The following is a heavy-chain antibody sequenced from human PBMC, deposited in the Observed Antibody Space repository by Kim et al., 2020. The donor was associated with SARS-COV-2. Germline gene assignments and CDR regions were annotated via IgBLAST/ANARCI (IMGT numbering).Heavy chain of an antibody. CDR2: ISSSGSTI. J-gene: IGHJ3*02. CDR3: ARVLLKPPGSDAFDI. V-gene: IGHV3-11*01. D-gene: IGHD2-8*01. Sequence: GGSLILSCAASGFTFSDYYMSWIRQAPGKGLEWVSYISSSGSTIYYADSVKGRFTISRDNAKNSLYLQMNSLRAEDTAVYYCARVLLKPPGSDAFDIWGQGTMVTVSS. CDR1: GFTFSDYY.